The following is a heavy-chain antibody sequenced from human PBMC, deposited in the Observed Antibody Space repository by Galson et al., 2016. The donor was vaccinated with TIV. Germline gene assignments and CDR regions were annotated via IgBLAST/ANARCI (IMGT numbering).Heavy chain of an antibody. V-gene: IGHV5-51*03. D-gene: IGHD3-22*01. CDR3: ARRRIESSGYRPDAFDI. J-gene: IGHJ3*02. CDR2: IYPGDSET. Sequence: QSGAEVKKPGESLKISCKGSGFTFTRHWIGWVRQMPGKGLEWMGIIYPGDSETRHSPTFQGQVTISADKSISTAYLQWTSLKASDTAMYYCARRRIESSGYRPDAFDIWGQGTMVTMSS. CDR1: GFTFTRHW.